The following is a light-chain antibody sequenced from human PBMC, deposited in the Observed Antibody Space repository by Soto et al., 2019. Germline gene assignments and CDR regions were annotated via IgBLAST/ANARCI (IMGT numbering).Light chain of an antibody. V-gene: IGLV2-14*01. Sequence: QSALTQPASVSGSPGQSITISCTGTSSDVGGYNYVSWYQQHPGKAPKLMIYEVSNRPSGVSNRFSGSKSGNTASLTISGLQAEDEADYYCSSYTSSSTLASVFGIGTKVTVL. CDR3: SSYTSSSTLASV. CDR1: SSDVGGYNY. J-gene: IGLJ1*01. CDR2: EVS.